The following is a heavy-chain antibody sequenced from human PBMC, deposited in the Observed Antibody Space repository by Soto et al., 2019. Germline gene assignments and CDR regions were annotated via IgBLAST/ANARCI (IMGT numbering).Heavy chain of an antibody. CDR3: ARVTGPTAAAGEIDP. J-gene: IGHJ5*02. D-gene: IGHD6-13*01. Sequence: ASVKVSCKASGYTFTSYGISWVRQAPGQGLEWMGWISAYNGNTNYAQKLQGRVTMTTDTSTSTAYMELRSLRSDDTAVYYCARVTGPTAAAGEIDPWGQGTLVTVSS. CDR2: ISAYNGNT. CDR1: GYTFTSYG. V-gene: IGHV1-18*01.